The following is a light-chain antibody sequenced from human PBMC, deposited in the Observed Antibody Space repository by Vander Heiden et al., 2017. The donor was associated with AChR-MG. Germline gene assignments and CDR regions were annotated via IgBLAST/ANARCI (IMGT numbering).Light chain of an antibody. V-gene: IGKV3-11*01. Sequence: EIVLTQSPATLSLSPGERATLSCRASQSVSSFLAWYQQKPGQAPRLLIYDASNRATGIPARFSGSGSGTDFTLTISSLEPEDFAVYYCQQHSNWPPLTFGGGTMVDIK. CDR2: DAS. CDR1: QSVSSF. CDR3: QQHSNWPPLT. J-gene: IGKJ4*01.